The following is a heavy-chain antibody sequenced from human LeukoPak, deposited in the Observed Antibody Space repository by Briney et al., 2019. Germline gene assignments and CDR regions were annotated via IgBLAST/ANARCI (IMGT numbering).Heavy chain of an antibody. V-gene: IGHV3-66*01. Sequence: GGSLRLSCAASGFTVSSNHMSWVRQAPGKGLEWVSVIYSGGSTYYADSVKGRFTISRDNSKNTLYLQMNSLRSEDTAVYYCARARKYGSGSDGFDPWGQGTLVTVSS. CDR3: ARARKYGSGSDGFDP. CDR2: IYSGGST. J-gene: IGHJ5*02. D-gene: IGHD3-10*01. CDR1: GFTVSSNH.